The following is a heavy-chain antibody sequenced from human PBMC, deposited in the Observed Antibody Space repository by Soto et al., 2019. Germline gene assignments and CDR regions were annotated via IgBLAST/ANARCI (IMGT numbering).Heavy chain of an antibody. J-gene: IGHJ4*02. CDR3: ARDDSGFSGSHYIDYFNY. Sequence: GASVKVSCKASGYTFTSYAMHWVRQAPGQRLEWMGWINAGNGNTKYSQKFQGRVTITRDTSAGTVYMQLSSLTSEDTAVYYCARDDSGFSGSHYIDYFNYWGQGALVTVS. CDR2: INAGNGNT. CDR1: GYTFTSYA. D-gene: IGHD1-26*01. V-gene: IGHV1-3*01.